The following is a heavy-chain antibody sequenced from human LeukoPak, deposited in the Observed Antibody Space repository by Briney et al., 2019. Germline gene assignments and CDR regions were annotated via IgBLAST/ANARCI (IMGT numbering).Heavy chain of an antibody. CDR3: ARGLYSHFY. CDR1: GFTFTNYG. J-gene: IGHJ4*02. D-gene: IGHD5-18*01. Sequence: GGSLRLSCAASGFTFTNYGMTWVRQAPGKGLEWVANIKQDGSEKYYVDSVKGRFTISRDNAKNSLYLQMNSRRAEDTAVYYCARGLYSHFYWGQGTLVTVSS. CDR2: IKQDGSEK. V-gene: IGHV3-7*04.